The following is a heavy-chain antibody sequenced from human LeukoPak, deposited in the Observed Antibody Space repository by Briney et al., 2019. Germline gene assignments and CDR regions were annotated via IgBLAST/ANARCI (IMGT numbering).Heavy chain of an antibody. V-gene: IGHV1-2*02. CDR1: GYTFTGYY. Sequence: ASVKVSCKASGYTFTGYYMHWVRQAPGQGLEWMGWINPNSGGTNYAQKLQGRVTMTRDTSISTAYMELSRLRSDDTAVYYCARVLGVGYYYYYGMDVWGQGTTVTVSS. J-gene: IGHJ6*02. CDR3: ARVLGVGYYYYYGMDV. CDR2: INPNSGGT.